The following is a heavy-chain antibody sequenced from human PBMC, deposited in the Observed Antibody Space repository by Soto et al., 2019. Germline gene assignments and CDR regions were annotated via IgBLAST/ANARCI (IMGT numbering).Heavy chain of an antibody. CDR2: IYHSGST. V-gene: IGHV4-4*02. J-gene: IGHJ6*02. D-gene: IGHD1-26*01. CDR1: GGSISSSNW. Sequence: SETLSLTCAVSGGSISSSNWWSWVRQPPGKGLEWIGEIYHSGSTNYNPSLKSRVTISVDKSKNQFSLKLSSVTAADTAVYYCARMGARTYYYYYGMDVWGQGTTVTVSS. CDR3: ARMGARTYYYYYGMDV.